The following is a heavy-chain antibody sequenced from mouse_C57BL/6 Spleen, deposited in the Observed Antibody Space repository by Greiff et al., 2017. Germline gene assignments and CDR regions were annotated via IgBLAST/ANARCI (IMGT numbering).Heavy chain of an antibody. CDR1: GYTFTSYW. Sequence: QVQLQQPGAELVKPGASVKLSCKASGYTFTSYWMQWVKQRPGQGLEWIGEIDPSDSYTNYNQKFKGKATLTVDTSSSTAYMQLSSLTSEDSAVYYCARSRLRGYWGQGTTLTVSS. J-gene: IGHJ2*01. D-gene: IGHD3-2*02. CDR2: IDPSDSYT. CDR3: ARSRLRGY. V-gene: IGHV1-50*01.